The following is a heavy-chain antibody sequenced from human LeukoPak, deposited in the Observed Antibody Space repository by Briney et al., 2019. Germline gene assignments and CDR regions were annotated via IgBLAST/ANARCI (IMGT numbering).Heavy chain of an antibody. CDR2: ISSSGSTI. CDR1: GFTFSSYE. V-gene: IGHV3-48*03. J-gene: IGHJ3*02. Sequence: GGSLRLSCAASGFTFSSYEMNWVRQAPGKGLEWVSYISSSGSTIYYADSVKGRFTISRDNAKNSLYLQMNSLRAEDTAVYYCARDRATYYDSSGYYVDAFDIWGQGTMVTVSS. D-gene: IGHD3-22*01. CDR3: ARDRATYYDSSGYYVDAFDI.